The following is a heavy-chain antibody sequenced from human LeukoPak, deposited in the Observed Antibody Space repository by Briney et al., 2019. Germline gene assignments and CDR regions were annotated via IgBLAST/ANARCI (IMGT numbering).Heavy chain of an antibody. CDR2: INAGNGNT. Sequence: XASVKVSCKASGYTFNSYSIHWVRQAPGQRLEWMGWINAGNGNTKYSQKFQGRVTITRDTSASTAYMELSSLRSEDTAVYYCATTDPSAAAGEGSDYWGQGTLVTVSS. CDR3: ATTDPSAAAGEGSDY. J-gene: IGHJ4*02. V-gene: IGHV1-3*01. D-gene: IGHD6-13*01. CDR1: GYTFNSYS.